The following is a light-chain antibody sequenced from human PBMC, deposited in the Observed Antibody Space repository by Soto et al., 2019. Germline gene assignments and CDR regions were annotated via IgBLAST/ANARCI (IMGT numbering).Light chain of an antibody. CDR1: QTISSY. CDR3: QLSHSIPYT. J-gene: IGKJ2*01. V-gene: IGKV1-39*01. CDR2: AAS. Sequence: DIQMTQSPSSLSASVGDRVTITCRASQTISSYLNWYQQKPGKAPKLLIYAASSLQSGVPSRFSGSGSGTDFTLTISSLPPEDFATYYCQLSHSIPYTFGQGTKLEIK.